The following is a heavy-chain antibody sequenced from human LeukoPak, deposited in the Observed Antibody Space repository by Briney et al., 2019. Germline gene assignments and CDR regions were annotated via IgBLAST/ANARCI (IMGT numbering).Heavy chain of an antibody. Sequence: GGSLRLSCAASGFTFSSYGMHWVRKAPGKGLEWVAVISYDGSNKYYADSVKGRFTISRDNSKNTLYLQMNSLRAEDTAVYYCAKLAMVRGVNFDYWGQGTLVTVSS. V-gene: IGHV3-30*18. CDR1: GFTFSSYG. J-gene: IGHJ4*02. CDR3: AKLAMVRGVNFDY. CDR2: ISYDGSNK. D-gene: IGHD3-10*01.